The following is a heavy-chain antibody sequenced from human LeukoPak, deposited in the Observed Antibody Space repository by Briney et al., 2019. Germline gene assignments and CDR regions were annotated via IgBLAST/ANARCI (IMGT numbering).Heavy chain of an antibody. Sequence: GGSLRLSCAASGFTFSSYGMHWVRQAPGKGLEWVAFIRYDGSNKYYADSVKGRFTISRDNSKNTLYLQMNSLRAEDTAVYYCAKDRVQARSYDAFDIWGQGTMVTVSS. CDR1: GFTFSSYG. CDR3: AKDRVQARSYDAFDI. J-gene: IGHJ3*02. CDR2: IRYDGSNK. V-gene: IGHV3-30*02. D-gene: IGHD1-1*01.